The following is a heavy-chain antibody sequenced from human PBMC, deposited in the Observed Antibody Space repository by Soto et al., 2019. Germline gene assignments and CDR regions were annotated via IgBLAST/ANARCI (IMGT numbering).Heavy chain of an antibody. J-gene: IGHJ3*02. CDR3: ARRRDSSGDGQKTNTYDAFDI. D-gene: IGHD2-15*01. Sequence: GESLKISCKCSGYSFTSYWIGWVRQMPGKGLEWIGTIYPDDSDTTYSPPFQGQVTISADKSIRTAYLQWGSLKASDTAMHYCARRRDSSGDGQKTNTYDAFDIWGQGTMVTVSS. CDR1: GYSFTSYW. V-gene: IGHV5-51*01. CDR2: IYPDDSDT.